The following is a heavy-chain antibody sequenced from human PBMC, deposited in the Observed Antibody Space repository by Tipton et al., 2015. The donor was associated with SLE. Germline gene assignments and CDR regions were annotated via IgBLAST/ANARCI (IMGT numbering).Heavy chain of an antibody. CDR3: ARRGSTPAAAGHDAFDI. J-gene: IGHJ3*02. V-gene: IGHV4-39*07. CDR2: INHSGST. D-gene: IGHD6-13*01. Sequence: TLSLTCTVSGGSISSGSYYWSWIRQPPGKGLEWIGEINHSGSTNYNPSLKSRVTISVDTSKNQFSLKLSSVTAADTAVYYCARRGSTPAAAGHDAFDIWGQGTMVTVSS. CDR1: GGSISSGSYY.